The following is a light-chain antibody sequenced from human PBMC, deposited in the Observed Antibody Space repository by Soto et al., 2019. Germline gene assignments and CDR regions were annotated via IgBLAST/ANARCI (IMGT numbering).Light chain of an antibody. CDR2: GAS. J-gene: IGKJ2*01. CDR3: QQYNSYSNT. CDR1: QSVSSN. Sequence: EIVMTQSPATLSVSPGERATLSCRASQSVSSNLAWYQQKPGQAPRLLIYGASTRATGIPARFSGSGSGTEFTLTISSLQPEDFATYYCQQYNSYSNTFGQGTKLEIK. V-gene: IGKV3-15*01.